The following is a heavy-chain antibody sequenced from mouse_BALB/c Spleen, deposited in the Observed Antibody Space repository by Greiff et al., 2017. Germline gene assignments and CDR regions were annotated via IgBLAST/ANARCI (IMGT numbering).Heavy chain of an antibody. V-gene: IGHV1-87*01. Sequence: VQLQQSGAELARPGASVKLSCKASGYTFTSYWMQWVKQRPGQGLEWIGAIYPGDGDTRYTQKFKGKATLTADKSSSTAYMQLSSLASEESAVYYCAREGFITTVVDYYAMDYWGQGTSVTVSS. D-gene: IGHD1-1*01. J-gene: IGHJ4*01. CDR1: GYTFTSYW. CDR2: IYPGDGDT. CDR3: AREGFITTVVDYYAMDY.